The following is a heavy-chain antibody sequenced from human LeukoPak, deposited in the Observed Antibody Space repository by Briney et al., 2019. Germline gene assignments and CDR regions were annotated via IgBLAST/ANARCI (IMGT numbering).Heavy chain of an antibody. CDR1: GFTFSSYA. J-gene: IGHJ4*02. Sequence: GRSLRLSCAASGFTFSSYAMHWVRQAPGKGLEWVAVISYDGSNKYYADSVKGRFTISRDSSKNTLYLQMNSLRAEDTAVYYCARDRGVGATRGSGYYFDYWGQGTLVTVSS. D-gene: IGHD1-26*01. V-gene: IGHV3-30*04. CDR3: ARDRGVGATRGSGYYFDY. CDR2: ISYDGSNK.